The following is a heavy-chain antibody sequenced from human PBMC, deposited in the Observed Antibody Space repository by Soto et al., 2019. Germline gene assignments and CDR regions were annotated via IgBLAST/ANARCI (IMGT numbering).Heavy chain of an antibody. CDR2: IWYDGSNK. CDR1: GFTFSSYG. V-gene: IGHV3-33*01. D-gene: IGHD2-15*01. J-gene: IGHJ4*02. CDR3: ARDSYCSGGSCHGGIDY. Sequence: QVQLVESGGGVVQPGRSLRLSCAASGFTFSSYGMLWVRQAPGKGLEWVAVIWYDGSNKYYADSVKGRFTISRDNSKNTLYLQMNSLRAEDTAVYYCARDSYCSGGSCHGGIDYWGQGTLVTVSS.